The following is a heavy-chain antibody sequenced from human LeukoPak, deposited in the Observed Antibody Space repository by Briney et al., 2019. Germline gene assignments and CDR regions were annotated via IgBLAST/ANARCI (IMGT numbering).Heavy chain of an antibody. Sequence: SETLSLTCTVSGGSISSYYWSWIRQPPGKGLEWIGYNYYSGSTNYNPSLKSRVTISVDTSKNQFSLKLSSVTAADTAVYYCARAARHYYDSSGHFDYWGQGTLVTVSS. CDR2: NYYSGST. J-gene: IGHJ4*02. CDR1: GGSISSYY. CDR3: ARAARHYYDSSGHFDY. D-gene: IGHD3-22*01. V-gene: IGHV4-59*01.